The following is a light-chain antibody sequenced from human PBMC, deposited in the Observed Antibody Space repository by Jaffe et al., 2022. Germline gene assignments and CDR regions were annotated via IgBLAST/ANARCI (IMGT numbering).Light chain of an antibody. Sequence: HSALTQPASVSGSLGQSITISCTGMITDVGGRHFVSWFQHHPGKAPKLLIFEVSNRPSGLSNRFSGSKSGNTASLTISGLQAEDEADYYCNSYSTSDTLARFYVFGTGTKVTVL. CDR1: ITDVGGRHF. CDR3: NSYSTSDTLARFYV. J-gene: IGLJ1*01. V-gene: IGLV2-14*01. CDR2: EVS.